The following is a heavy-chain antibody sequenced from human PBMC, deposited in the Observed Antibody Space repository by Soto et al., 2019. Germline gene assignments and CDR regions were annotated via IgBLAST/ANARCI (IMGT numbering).Heavy chain of an antibody. Sequence: QVQLVQSGAEVKKPGASVKVSCKASGYTFTSYAMHWVRQATGQRLEWMGWINAGNGNTKYSQKFQGRVTITRDTSASTAYMELSSLRSEDTAVYYCARDSKVPAARYYYYYMDVWGKGTTVTVSS. J-gene: IGHJ6*03. V-gene: IGHV1-3*01. CDR2: INAGNGNT. CDR1: GYTFTSYA. D-gene: IGHD2-2*01. CDR3: ARDSKVPAARYYYYYMDV.